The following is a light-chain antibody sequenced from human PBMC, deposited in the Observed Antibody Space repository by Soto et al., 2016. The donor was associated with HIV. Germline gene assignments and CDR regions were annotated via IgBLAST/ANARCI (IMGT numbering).Light chain of an antibody. J-gene: IGKJ1*01. CDR3: QQYNNVPWT. CDR2: KAS. V-gene: IGKV1-5*03. CDR1: QSISSW. Sequence: DIQMTQSPSTLSASVGDRVTITCRASQSISSWVAWYQQKPGKAPNLLIYKASNLETGVPSRFSASGSGTDFTLTLSSVQPDDVGTYYCQQYNNVPWTFAKGP.